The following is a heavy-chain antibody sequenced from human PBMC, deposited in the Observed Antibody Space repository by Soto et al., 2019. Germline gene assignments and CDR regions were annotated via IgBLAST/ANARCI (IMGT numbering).Heavy chain of an antibody. CDR3: ARGKKGKLPLGWFDP. CDR1: GGTFSSYA. J-gene: IGHJ5*02. D-gene: IGHD2-15*01. V-gene: IGHV1-69*06. Sequence: SVKVSCKASGGTFSSYAISWVRQAPGQGLEWMGGVIPIFGTANYAQKFQGRVTITADKSTSTAYMELSSLRSEDTAVYYCARGKKGKLPLGWFDPWGQGTLVTVSS. CDR2: VIPIFGTA.